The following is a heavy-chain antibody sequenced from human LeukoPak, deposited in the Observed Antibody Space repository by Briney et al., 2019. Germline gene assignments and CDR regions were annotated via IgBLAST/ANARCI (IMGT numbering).Heavy chain of an antibody. CDR2: ISSGGGNT. V-gene: IGHV3-23*01. D-gene: IGHD6-13*01. CDR1: GFTFSSYA. Sequence: GGSLRLSCVASGFTFSSYAMSWIRQAPGKGLEWVSAISSGGGNTDYADSVKGRFIISRDNSKNTVFLQMNSLRAEDTAVYYCAGGIAAAGSFDYWGQGTLVTVSS. J-gene: IGHJ4*02. CDR3: AGGIAAAGSFDY.